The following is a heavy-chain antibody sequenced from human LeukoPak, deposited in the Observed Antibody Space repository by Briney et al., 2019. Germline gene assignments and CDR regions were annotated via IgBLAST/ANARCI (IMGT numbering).Heavy chain of an antibody. V-gene: IGHV3-74*01. CDR1: GFTFSYDW. CDR2: IDTDGSST. D-gene: IGHD2-15*01. CDR3: AKVGVLHYYYYYMDV. Sequence: GGSLRLSCAASGFTFSYDWMHWVRQAPGKGLVWVARIDTDGSSTTYADSVKGRFTISRDNAKNTLDLQMNSLRAEDTAVYYCAKVGVLHYYYYYMDVWGKGTTVTVSS. J-gene: IGHJ6*03.